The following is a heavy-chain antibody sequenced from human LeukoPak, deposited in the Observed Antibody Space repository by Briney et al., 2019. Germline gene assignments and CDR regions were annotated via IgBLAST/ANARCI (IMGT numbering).Heavy chain of an antibody. CDR1: GFTFSSYS. D-gene: IGHD6-19*01. CDR2: ISSSSSYI. J-gene: IGHJ4*02. Sequence: GXSLRLSCAASGFTFSSYSRNWVRQAPGKGLEWVSSISSSSSYIYYADSVKGRFTISRDNAKNSLYLQMNSLRAEDTAVYYCARGAVDALVYWGQGTLVTVSS. CDR3: ARGAVDALVY. V-gene: IGHV3-21*01.